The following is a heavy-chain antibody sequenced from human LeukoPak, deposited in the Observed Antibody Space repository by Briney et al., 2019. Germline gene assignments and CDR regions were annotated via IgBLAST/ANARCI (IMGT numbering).Heavy chain of an antibody. CDR2: ISINGGST. Sequence: HPGGSLRLSCSASGFTVRSNYMSWVRQAPGKGLEYISAISINGGSTNYADSVKGRFIISRDNSKNTLYLQMSSLRAEDTAVYYCVFHYDSNGYYYPDVFDIWGQGTMVTVSS. CDR3: VFHYDSNGYYYPDVFDI. CDR1: GFTVRSNY. J-gene: IGHJ3*02. V-gene: IGHV3-64D*09. D-gene: IGHD3-22*01.